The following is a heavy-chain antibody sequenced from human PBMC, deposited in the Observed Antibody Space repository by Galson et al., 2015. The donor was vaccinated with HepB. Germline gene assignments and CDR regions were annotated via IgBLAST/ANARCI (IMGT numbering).Heavy chain of an antibody. V-gene: IGHV3-30*18. J-gene: IGHJ3*02. D-gene: IGHD2-2*01. CDR3: AKLTISSSTSSEAFDI. CDR1: GFTFSSYG. Sequence: SLRLSCAASGFTFSSYGMHWVRQAPGKGLEWVAVISYDGSNKYYADSVKGRFTISRDNSKNTLYLQMNSLRAEDTAVYYCAKLTISSSTSSEAFDIWGQGTMVTVSS. CDR2: ISYDGSNK.